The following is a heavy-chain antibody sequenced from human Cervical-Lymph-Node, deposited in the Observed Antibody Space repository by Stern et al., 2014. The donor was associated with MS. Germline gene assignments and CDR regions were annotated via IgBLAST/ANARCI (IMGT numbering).Heavy chain of an antibody. V-gene: IGHV3-9*02. Sequence: MQLVQSGGGLVQPGRSLRLSCAASGFTSNEYALHWVRQAPGKGLEWVSGISWKSDAMGYADSVKGRFTISRDDAKNSLYLQMNSLRPEDTGLYYCTKDILRYYDFWTGPGMDVWGQGTTVTVSS. CDR3: TKDILRYYDFWTGPGMDV. CDR1: GFTSNEYA. J-gene: IGHJ6*02. CDR2: ISWKSDAM. D-gene: IGHD3-3*01.